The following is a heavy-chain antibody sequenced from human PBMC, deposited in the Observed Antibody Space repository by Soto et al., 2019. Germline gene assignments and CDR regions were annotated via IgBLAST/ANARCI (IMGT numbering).Heavy chain of an antibody. J-gene: IGHJ4*02. Sequence: QVQLVESGGGVVQPRRSLRLSCAASGFTFSSYAMHWVRQAPGKGLEWVAVISYDGSNKYYADSVKGRFTISRDNSKNTLYLQMNSLRAEDTAVYYCARVHTVVVDYWGQGTLVTVSS. CDR2: ISYDGSNK. D-gene: IGHD2-15*01. CDR1: GFTFSSYA. V-gene: IGHV3-30-3*01. CDR3: ARVHTVVVDY.